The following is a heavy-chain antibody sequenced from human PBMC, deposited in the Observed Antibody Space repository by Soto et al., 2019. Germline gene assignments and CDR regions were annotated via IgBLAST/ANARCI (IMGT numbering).Heavy chain of an antibody. CDR2: IYYSGST. J-gene: IGHJ5*01. CDR3: ARWWSGSRQGFDS. D-gene: IGHD3-3*01. CDR1: GGCISSGDYY. Sequence: QVQLQESGPGLVKPSQTQSHTCTVTGGCISSGDYYWSWIRQHPGKGLEWIGYIYYSGSTYYNPSLKSRVTISVDTSKNPFSLKLSSVTAADTAVYYCARWWSGSRQGFDSWGQGTLVTVSS. V-gene: IGHV4-31*03.